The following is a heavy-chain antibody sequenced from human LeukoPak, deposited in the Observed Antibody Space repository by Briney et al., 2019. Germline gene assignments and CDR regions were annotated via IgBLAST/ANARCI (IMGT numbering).Heavy chain of an antibody. CDR3: ARAPYGDYGYDY. CDR1: GFTVSSNY. D-gene: IGHD4-17*01. V-gene: IGHV3-66*02. CDR2: IYSGGST. Sequence: GGSLRLSCAASGFTVSSNYMSWVRQAPGKGLEWVSVIYSGGSTYYADSVKGRFTISRDYSKNTLYLQMNSLRAEDTAVYYCARAPYGDYGYDYWGQGTLVTVSS. J-gene: IGHJ4*02.